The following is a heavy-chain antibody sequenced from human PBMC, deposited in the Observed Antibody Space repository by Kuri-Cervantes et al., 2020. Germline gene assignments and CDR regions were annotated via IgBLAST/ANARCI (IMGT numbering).Heavy chain of an antibody. CDR2: IKKDGSEE. Sequence: GGSLRLSCAASGFTFSSYWMSWVRQAPGKGLEWVANIKKDGSEEYYVDSVKGRFTISRDYAKNSPYLQMNSLTAEDTAVYYCARYCSGGSCYSVDYWGQGTLVTVSS. CDR3: ARYCSGGSCYSVDY. J-gene: IGHJ4*02. D-gene: IGHD2-15*01. CDR1: GFTFSSYW. V-gene: IGHV3-7*01.